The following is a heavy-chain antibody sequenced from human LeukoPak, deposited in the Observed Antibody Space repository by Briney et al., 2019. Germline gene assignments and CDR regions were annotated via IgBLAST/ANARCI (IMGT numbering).Heavy chain of an antibody. J-gene: IGHJ4*02. CDR3: ATFSGSYQGKYFDY. D-gene: IGHD1-26*01. CDR1: GFTFSSYSM. Sequence: GSLRLSCAASGFTFSSYSMNWVRQPPGKGLEWIGEIYHSGSTNYDPSLKSRVTISVDKSKNQFSLKLNSVTAADTAVYYCATFSGSYQGKYFDYWGQGTLVTVS. CDR2: IYHSGST. V-gene: IGHV4-4*02.